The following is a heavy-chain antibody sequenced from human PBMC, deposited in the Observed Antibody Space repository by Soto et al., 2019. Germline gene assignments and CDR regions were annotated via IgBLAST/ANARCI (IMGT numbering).Heavy chain of an antibody. D-gene: IGHD3-3*01. CDR2: IYNSGSA. J-gene: IGHJ6*02. CDR3: AGMSFTGFGELFGNFYFYGLDV. Sequence: QVQLQESGPGLVKPSETLSLTCNVSGGSISSYYWTWIRQPPGKGLEWIGHIYNSGSANYNPSLQSRVTISLDTSKNHFSLNLTSGTAADMAVYYCAGMSFTGFGELFGNFYFYGLDVWGQGTTVTVSS. V-gene: IGHV4-59*01. CDR1: GGSISSYY.